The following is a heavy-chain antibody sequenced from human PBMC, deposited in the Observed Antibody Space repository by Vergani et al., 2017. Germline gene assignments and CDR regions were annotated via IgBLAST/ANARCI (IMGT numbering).Heavy chain of an antibody. CDR3: ARRSGIVYDIFSGTQYFFDF. CDR2: IYRTGRT. D-gene: IGHD3-9*01. J-gene: IGHJ4*02. CDR1: GFSIDNGYY. V-gene: IGHV4-38-2*01. Sequence: QVQLQESGPGLVKPSETLSLTCAVSGFSIDNGYYWDWIRQPPGKGLEWIGIIYRTGRTHFNPSLKSRVTIALDTSNNHFSLRLNSLTAADTAVYYCARRSGIVYDIFSGTQYFFDFWGQGTLVTVSS.